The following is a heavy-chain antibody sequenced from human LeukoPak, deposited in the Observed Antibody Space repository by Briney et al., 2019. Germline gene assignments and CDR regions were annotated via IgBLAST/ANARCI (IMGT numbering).Heavy chain of an antibody. V-gene: IGHV3-74*01. J-gene: IGHJ4*02. CDR1: GLTFSSYW. Sequence: GGSLRLSCAASGLTFSSYWMHWVRQAPGKGLVWVSRINSDGSSTSYADSVKGRFTISRDNAKNTVYLQMNNLRAEDTAMYYCARVDTTLSYKLDYWGQGTLVTVSS. CDR2: INSDGSST. CDR3: ARVDTTLSYKLDY. D-gene: IGHD1-1*01.